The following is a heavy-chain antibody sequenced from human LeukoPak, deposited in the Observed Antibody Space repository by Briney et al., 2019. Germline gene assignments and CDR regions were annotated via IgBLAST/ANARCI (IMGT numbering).Heavy chain of an antibody. D-gene: IGHD2-21*01. CDR2: IRYDGSNR. CDR1: GFTFSSYG. CDR3: AKDRGSMWWQGNSRFDP. V-gene: IGHV3-30*02. Sequence: GGSLRLSCAASGFTFSSYGMHWVRHAPGKGLEWVAFIRYDGSNRYYADSVKGRFTISRDNSKNTLYLQMNSLRAEDTAVYYCAKDRGSMWWQGNSRFDPWGQGTLVTVSS. J-gene: IGHJ5*02.